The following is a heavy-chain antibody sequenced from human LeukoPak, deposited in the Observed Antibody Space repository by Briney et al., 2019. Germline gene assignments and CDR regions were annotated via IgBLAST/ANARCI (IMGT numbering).Heavy chain of an antibody. V-gene: IGHV4-59*01. CDR3: ARVAYMITFGGVIATHAFDI. CDR2: IYYSGST. Sequence: SETLSLTCTVSGGSISSYYWSWIRQPPGKGLEWIGYIYYSGSTNYNPSLKSRVTISVDTSKNQFSLKLSSVTAADTAVYYCARVAYMITFGGVIATHAFDIWGQGTMVTVSS. J-gene: IGHJ3*02. D-gene: IGHD3-16*02. CDR1: GGSISSYY.